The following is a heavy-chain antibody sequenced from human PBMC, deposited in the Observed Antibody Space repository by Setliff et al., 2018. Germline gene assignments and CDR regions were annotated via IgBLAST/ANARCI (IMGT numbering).Heavy chain of an antibody. CDR2: IYHGGTT. Sequence: PSETLSLTCAVSGYSISSGYYWGWIRQPPGKGLEWIGSIYHGGTTYYSPSLKTRVTMSVDTSKNQFSLKLSSVTAADTAVYYCARGKVLYDYVWGSYRYEDYYYGMDVWGQGTTVTVSS. J-gene: IGHJ6*02. CDR1: GYSISSGYY. V-gene: IGHV4-38-2*01. CDR3: ARGKVLYDYVWGSYRYEDYYYGMDV. D-gene: IGHD3-16*02.